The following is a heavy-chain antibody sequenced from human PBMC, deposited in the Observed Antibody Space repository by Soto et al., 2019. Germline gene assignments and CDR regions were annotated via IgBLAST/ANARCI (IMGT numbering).Heavy chain of an antibody. J-gene: IGHJ4*02. CDR3: AKRYYDFWDYFDY. CDR1: GFTFSSYG. CDR2: ISYDGSNK. D-gene: IGHD3-3*01. V-gene: IGHV3-30*18. Sequence: GGSLRLSCAASGFTFSSYGMHWVRQAPGKGLEWVAVISYDGSNKYYADSVKGRFTISRDNSKNTLYPQMNSLRAEDTAVYYCAKRYYDFWDYFDYWGQGTLVTVSS.